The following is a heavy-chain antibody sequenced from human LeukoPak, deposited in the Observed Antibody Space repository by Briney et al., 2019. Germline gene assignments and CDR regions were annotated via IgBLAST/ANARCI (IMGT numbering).Heavy chain of an antibody. CDR1: GFTLSSYS. D-gene: IGHD6-19*01. Sequence: GGSLRLSCAASGFTLSSYSMNWVRQAPGKGLEWVSSISSSSSYIYYADSVKGRFTISRDNAKDALHLQMDNLRAEDTAVYYCARARWSSTGWFLGYWGQGTLVTVSS. V-gene: IGHV3-21*01. CDR2: ISSSSSYI. CDR3: ARARWSSTGWFLGY. J-gene: IGHJ4*02.